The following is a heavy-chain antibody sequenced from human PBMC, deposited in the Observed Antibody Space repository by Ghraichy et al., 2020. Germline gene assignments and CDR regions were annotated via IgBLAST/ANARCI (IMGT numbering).Heavy chain of an antibody. V-gene: IGHV1-3*01. Sequence: ASVKVSCKASGYTFTNYAMHWVRQAPGQRLEWMGWINADNGNTKYSQKFQDRVAITRDTSASTAYMELSSLRSEDTAVYYCARDIGYSYGYDYWGQGTLVTVSS. CDR1: GYTFTNYA. CDR2: INADNGNT. D-gene: IGHD5-18*01. J-gene: IGHJ4*02. CDR3: ARDIGYSYGYDY.